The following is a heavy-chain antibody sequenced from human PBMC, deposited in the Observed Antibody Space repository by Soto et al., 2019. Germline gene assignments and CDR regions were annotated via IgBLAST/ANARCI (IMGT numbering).Heavy chain of an antibody. Sequence: VQLVESGGGLIQPGGSLRLSCAASGFTVSNNHMTWVRQAAGKGLELVSFVHGGGSTSYADSVKGRFTISRDNSKNTLYLQRDSLRAEDTAIYYCAGRLTTAASLDSWGRGTLVTVSS. CDR2: VHGGGST. CDR1: GFTVSNNH. D-gene: IGHD3-16*01. CDR3: AGRLTTAASLDS. V-gene: IGHV3-53*01. J-gene: IGHJ4*02.